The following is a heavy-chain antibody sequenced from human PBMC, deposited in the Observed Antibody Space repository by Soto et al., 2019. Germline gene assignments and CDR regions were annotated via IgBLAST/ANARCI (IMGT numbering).Heavy chain of an antibody. Sequence: ASLRLSCAASGFTFTRYSMNWVRQAPGKGLEWVSSISSTTNYIYYGDSMKGRFTISRDNAKNSLYLEMNSLRAEDTAVYYCERESEDLTSNFDYGGQGTLVTGSS. CDR1: GFTFTRYS. CDR3: ERESEDLTSNFDY. J-gene: IGHJ4*02. V-gene: IGHV3-21*06. CDR2: ISSTTNYI.